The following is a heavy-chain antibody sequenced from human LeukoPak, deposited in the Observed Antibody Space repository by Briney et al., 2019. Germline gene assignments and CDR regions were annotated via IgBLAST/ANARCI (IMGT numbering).Heavy chain of an antibody. J-gene: IGHJ4*02. CDR1: GFTFSSYE. D-gene: IGHD2-2*01. CDR2: ISSSGTTI. Sequence: GGSLRLSCAASGFTFSSYEMNWVRQAPGKGLEWVSYISSSGTTINYSDSVKGRFTISRDNAKNSLYLQMNILRAEDTAVYYCARETDSTLFDYWGQGTLVTVSS. V-gene: IGHV3-48*03. CDR3: ARETDSTLFDY.